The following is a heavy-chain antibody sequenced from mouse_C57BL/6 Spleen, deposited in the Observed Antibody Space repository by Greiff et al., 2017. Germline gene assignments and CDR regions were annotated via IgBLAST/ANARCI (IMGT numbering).Heavy chain of an antibody. Sequence: VQLQQSGPELVKPGASVKISCKASGYAFSSSWMNWVKQRPGKGLEWIGRIYPGDGDTNYNGKFKGKATLTEDKSSSTAYMQLSSLTSDDVAVCVCARGSSGYDMDYWGQGTTVTVSS. CDR3: ARGSSGYDMDY. D-gene: IGHD3-2*02. J-gene: IGHJ4*01. CDR2: IYPGDGDT. CDR1: GYAFSSSW. V-gene: IGHV1-82*01.